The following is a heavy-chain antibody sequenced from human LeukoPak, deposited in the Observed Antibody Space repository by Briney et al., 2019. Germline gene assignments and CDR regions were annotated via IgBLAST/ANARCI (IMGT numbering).Heavy chain of an antibody. D-gene: IGHD6-6*01. CDR1: GFTFSSYG. V-gene: IGHV3-33*01. Sequence: GGSLGLSCAASGFTFSSYGMHWVRQAPGKGLEWVAVIWYDGSNKYYADSVKGRFTISRDNSKNTLYLQMNSLRAKDTAVYYCARDFSSFYWYFDLWGRGTLVTVSS. J-gene: IGHJ2*01. CDR2: IWYDGSNK. CDR3: ARDFSSFYWYFDL.